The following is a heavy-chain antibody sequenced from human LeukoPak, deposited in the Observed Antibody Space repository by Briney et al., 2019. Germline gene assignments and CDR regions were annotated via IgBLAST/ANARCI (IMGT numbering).Heavy chain of an antibody. Sequence: SETLSLTCAVYGGSFGGYYWSWIRQPPGKGLEWIGYIYYSGSTNYNPSLKSRVTISVDTSKNQFSLKLSSVTAADTAVYYCARDASGSGGNWFDPWGQGTLVTVSS. V-gene: IGHV4-59*01. CDR3: ARDASGSGGNWFDP. J-gene: IGHJ5*02. CDR1: GGSFGGYY. CDR2: IYYSGST. D-gene: IGHD3-10*01.